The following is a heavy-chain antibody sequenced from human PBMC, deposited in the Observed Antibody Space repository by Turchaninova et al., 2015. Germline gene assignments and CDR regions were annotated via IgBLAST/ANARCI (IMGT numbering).Heavy chain of an antibody. J-gene: IGHJ4*02. CDR1: GYLFTSYW. D-gene: IGHD2-15*01. V-gene: IGHV5-51*01. CDR3: ARHVSSGGSCCYTDY. Sequence: EVQLVQSGAEVNKPGESLKLSCKASGYLFTSYWLGRVRQMPGKGLEWMGIIYPGDSDTRYSPSFQGQVTISVDKSMNTAYLQWSSLKASDTAMYYCARHVSSGGSCCYTDYWGQGTLLTVSS. CDR2: IYPGDSDT.